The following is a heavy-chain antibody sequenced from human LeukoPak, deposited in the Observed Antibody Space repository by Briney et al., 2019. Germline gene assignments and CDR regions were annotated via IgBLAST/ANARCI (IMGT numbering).Heavy chain of an antibody. D-gene: IGHD2-2*01. V-gene: IGHV3-21*01. CDR1: GFTFSTYA. J-gene: IGHJ4*02. CDR3: ARYGVSRSTGYIDF. CDR2: ITSDSNFI. Sequence: KAGGSLRLSCAASGFTFSTYALNWVRQAPGEGLEWVSTITSDSNFIYYVDSVKGRFSISRDNAKNALYLQMNSLRAEDTAVYYCARYGVSRSTGYIDFWGQGALVTVSS.